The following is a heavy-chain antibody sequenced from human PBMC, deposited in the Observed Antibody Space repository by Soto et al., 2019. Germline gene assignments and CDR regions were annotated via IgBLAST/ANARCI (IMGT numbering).Heavy chain of an antibody. CDR3: ARHAGLDCSSTSCYAFFGDFLAGYYYMDV. CDR2: IYYSGST. D-gene: IGHD2-2*01. Sequence: QVQLQESGPGLVKPSETLSLTCTVSGGSISSYYWSWIRQPPGKGLEWIGYIYYSGSTNYNPSRKSRVTISVDTSKNQFSLKLSSVTAADTAVYYCARHAGLDCSSTSCYAFFGDFLAGYYYMDVWGKGTTVTVSS. V-gene: IGHV4-59*08. CDR1: GGSISSYY. J-gene: IGHJ6*03.